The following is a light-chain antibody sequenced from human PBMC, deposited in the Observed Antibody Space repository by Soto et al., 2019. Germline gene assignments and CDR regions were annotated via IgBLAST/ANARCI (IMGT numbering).Light chain of an antibody. J-gene: IGKJ1*01. CDR1: QTISKY. CDR3: QQTSNTPWT. CDR2: GTS. V-gene: IGKV1-39*01. Sequence: DIQMTQSPSSLSASVGDRVTITCRASQTISKYLNWYQQKPEKAPKLLIYGTSSLQSGVPSRFGGSGSGTDFTLTITSLQPEDFATYYCQQTSNTPWTFGQGTKVEMK.